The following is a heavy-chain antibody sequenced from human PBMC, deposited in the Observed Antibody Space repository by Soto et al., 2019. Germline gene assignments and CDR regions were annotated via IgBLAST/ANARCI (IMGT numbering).Heavy chain of an antibody. D-gene: IGHD2-15*01. J-gene: IGHJ6*02. V-gene: IGHV1-69*01. CDR2: IIPIFGTA. Sequence: QVQLVQSGAEVKKPGSSVKVSCKASGGTFSSYAVSWVRQAPGQGLEWMGGIIPIFGTANYAQKFQGRVTITADESTSTAYMELSSLRSEDTAVYYCASNIVSRDYYYYGMDVWGQGTTVTVSS. CDR1: GGTFSSYA. CDR3: ASNIVSRDYYYYGMDV.